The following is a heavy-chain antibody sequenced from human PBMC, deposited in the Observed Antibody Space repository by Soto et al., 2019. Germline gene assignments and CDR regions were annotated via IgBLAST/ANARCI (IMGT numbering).Heavy chain of an antibody. V-gene: IGHV1-24*01. Sequence: ASVKVSCKVSGYTLTELSMHWVRQAPGKGLEWMGGFDPEDGETIYAQKFQGRVTMTEDTSTDTAYMELSSLRSEDTAVYYCATEVRAVAGNYYYYGMDVWGQGTTVTVS. J-gene: IGHJ6*02. CDR2: FDPEDGET. CDR3: ATEVRAVAGNYYYYGMDV. CDR1: GYTLTELS. D-gene: IGHD6-19*01.